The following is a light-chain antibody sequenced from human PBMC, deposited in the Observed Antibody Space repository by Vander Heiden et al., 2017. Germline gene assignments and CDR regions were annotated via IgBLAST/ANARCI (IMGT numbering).Light chain of an antibody. Sequence: IQMTQSPSTLSASVGDRVTITCRASQSINTWLAWYQQKPGRAPKVLIYQASTVASGVRSRVRGSGCRTEVTVTISSLQTEEFATYDCQQHKRYQCSLGQGTRLEIK. V-gene: IGKV1-5*03. J-gene: IGKJ2*04. CDR2: QAS. CDR1: QSINTW. CDR3: QQHKRYQCS.